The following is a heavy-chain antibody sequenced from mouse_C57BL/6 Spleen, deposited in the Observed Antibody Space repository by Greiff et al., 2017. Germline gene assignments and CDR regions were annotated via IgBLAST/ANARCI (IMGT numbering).Heavy chain of an antibody. V-gene: IGHV7-3*01. CDR1: GFTFTDYY. Sequence: EVQGVESGGGLVQPGGSLSLSCAASGFTFTDYYMSWVRQPPGKALEWLGFIRNKANGYTTEYSASVKGRFTISRDNSQGILYLQMNALRAEDSATYYCARYGGYDGYYETWFAYWGQGTLVTVSA. CDR3: ARYGGYDGYYETWFAY. D-gene: IGHD2-3*01. CDR2: IRNKANGYTT. J-gene: IGHJ3*01.